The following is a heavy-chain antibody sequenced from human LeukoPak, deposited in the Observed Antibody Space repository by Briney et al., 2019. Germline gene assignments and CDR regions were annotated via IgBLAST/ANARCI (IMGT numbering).Heavy chain of an antibody. D-gene: IGHD3-3*01. J-gene: IGHJ5*02. V-gene: IGHV4-59*01. Sequence: SETLSLTCTVSGVSISSYYWSWIRQPPGKGLEWIGYIYYSGSTNYNPSLKSRVTISVDTSKNQFSLKLSSVTAADTAVYYCARTDDYYDFWSGYKNWFDPWGQGTLVTVSS. CDR1: GVSISSYY. CDR3: ARTDDYYDFWSGYKNWFDP. CDR2: IYYSGST.